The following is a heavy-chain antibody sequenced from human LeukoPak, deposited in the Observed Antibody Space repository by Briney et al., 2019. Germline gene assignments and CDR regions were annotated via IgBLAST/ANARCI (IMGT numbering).Heavy chain of an antibody. Sequence: PSETLSLTCTVSGGSISSGSYYWSWIRQPAGKGLEWIGRIYTSGSTNYNPSLKSRVTISVDTSKNQFSLKLSSVTAADTAVYYCARGSPLRWGYFDYWGQGTLVTVSS. D-gene: IGHD3-16*01. V-gene: IGHV4-61*02. CDR1: GGSISSGSYY. CDR2: IYTSGST. CDR3: ARGSPLRWGYFDY. J-gene: IGHJ4*02.